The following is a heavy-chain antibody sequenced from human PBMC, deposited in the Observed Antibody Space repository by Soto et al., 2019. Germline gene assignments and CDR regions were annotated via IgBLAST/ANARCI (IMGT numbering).Heavy chain of an antibody. CDR3: VRGGTAIAY. CDR1: GYTFTNFG. CDR2: ISAYNGNT. Sequence: QVQLVQSGAEVKKPGASVKVSCKASGYTFTNFGISWVRQAPGQGLEWMGWISAYNGNTDYAQKFQGRVTMTTDTSTSTAYIEVRRLIFADTTVYYCVRGGTAIAYWRQGTLVTVSS. D-gene: IGHD2-21*02. V-gene: IGHV1-18*01. J-gene: IGHJ4*02.